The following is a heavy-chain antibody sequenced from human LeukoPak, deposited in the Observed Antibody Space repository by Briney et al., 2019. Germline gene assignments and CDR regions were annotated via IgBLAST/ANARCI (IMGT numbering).Heavy chain of an antibody. Sequence: GGSLRLSCAASGFTVSSNYMSWVRGAPGKGLEWVSVIYSGGSTYYADSVKGRFTISRDNSKNTLYLQMNSLRAEDTAVYYCARENYGDYNWFDPWGQGTLVTVSS. CDR3: ARENYGDYNWFDP. CDR1: GFTVSSNY. J-gene: IGHJ5*02. V-gene: IGHV3-53*01. CDR2: IYSGGST. D-gene: IGHD4-17*01.